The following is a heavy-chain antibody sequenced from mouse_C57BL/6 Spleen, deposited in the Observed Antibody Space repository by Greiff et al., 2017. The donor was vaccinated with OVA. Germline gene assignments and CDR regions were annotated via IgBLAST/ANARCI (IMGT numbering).Heavy chain of an antibody. CDR1: GYTFTSYG. D-gene: IGHD4-1*01. CDR3: ARKGWDGYFDY. Sequence: QVQLQQSGAELARPGASVKLSCKASGYTFTSYGISWVKQRTGQGLEWIGEIYPRSGNTYYNEKFKGKSTLTVDKSSSTAYMQLSSLTSEDSAVYYCARKGWDGYFDYWGQGTTLTVSS. J-gene: IGHJ2*01. V-gene: IGHV1-81*01. CDR2: IYPRSGNT.